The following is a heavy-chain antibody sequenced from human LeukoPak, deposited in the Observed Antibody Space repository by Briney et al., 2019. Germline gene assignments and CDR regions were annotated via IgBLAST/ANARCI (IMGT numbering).Heavy chain of an antibody. D-gene: IGHD2-2*02. CDR3: ARVPGGYCSSTSCYTDDY. V-gene: IGHV1-18*01. CDR1: GYTFTSYG. CDR2: ISAYNGNT. Sequence: ASVKVSCKASGYTFTSYGISWVRQAPGQGLEWMGWISAYNGNTNYAQKLQGRVTMTTDTSTSTAYMELRSLRSDDTAVYYCARVPGGYCSSTSCYTDDYWGQGTLVTVSS. J-gene: IGHJ4*02.